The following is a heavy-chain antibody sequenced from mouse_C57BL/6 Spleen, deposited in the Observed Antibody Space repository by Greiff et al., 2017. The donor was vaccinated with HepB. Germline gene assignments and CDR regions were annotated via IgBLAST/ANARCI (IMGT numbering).Heavy chain of an antibody. Sequence: VQLQQSGAELVRPGASVKLSCTASGFNIKDYYMHWVKQRPEQGLEWIGRIEPEDGDTEYAPKFQGKATMTADTSSNTAYLQLSSLTSEDTAVYYCTTDYSNTYFDYWGQGTTLTVSS. CDR2: IEPEDGDT. CDR1: GFNIKDYY. D-gene: IGHD2-5*01. V-gene: IGHV14-1*01. J-gene: IGHJ2*01. CDR3: TTDYSNTYFDY.